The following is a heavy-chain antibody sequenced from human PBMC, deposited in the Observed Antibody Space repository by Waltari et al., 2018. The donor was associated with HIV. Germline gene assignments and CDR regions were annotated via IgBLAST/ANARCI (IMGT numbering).Heavy chain of an antibody. J-gene: IGHJ4*02. CDR1: GFTFSDYG. CDR2: ISDDGRNK. CDR3: AKEDFEYGSSSHLGY. D-gene: IGHD6-6*01. Sequence: QVPLLESGGGVVQPGRSLRLSCEVSGFTFSDYGFHWVRQAPGRGWEGVELISDDGRNKYYAESVKGRFTLSRDNVKNTLFLQMNSLRAEDTAVYYCAKEDFEYGSSSHLGYWGQGTLVTVSS. V-gene: IGHV3-30*18.